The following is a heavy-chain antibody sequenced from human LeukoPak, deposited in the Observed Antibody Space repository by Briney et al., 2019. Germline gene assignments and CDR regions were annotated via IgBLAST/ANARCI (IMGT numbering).Heavy chain of an antibody. CDR3: AKGYYYDSTGNTIFDY. Sequence: GGSLRLSCAASGFTFSDYYMSWIRQAPGKGLEWVSYISSSGSTIYYADSVKGRFTISRDNSKNTLFLQMNSLRAEDTAIFYCAKGYYYDSTGNTIFDYWGQGTLVTVSS. J-gene: IGHJ4*02. D-gene: IGHD3-22*01. CDR2: ISSSGSTI. V-gene: IGHV3-11*01. CDR1: GFTFSDYY.